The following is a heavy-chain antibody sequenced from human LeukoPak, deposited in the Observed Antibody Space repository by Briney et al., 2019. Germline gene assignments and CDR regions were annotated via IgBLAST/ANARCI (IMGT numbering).Heavy chain of an antibody. CDR2: ILPGESDT. D-gene: IGHD2-2*01. V-gene: IGHV5-51*01. Sequence: GESLKIFCRGSGYTFTSYWIGWVRPMPGKGLELMGIILPGESDTRYSPSLQGQVTISADKSTNTAYLQWSSLRASDTAIYYCVRRDITSRYVVWFDPLGQGTPVTVSS. CDR1: GYTFTSYW. J-gene: IGHJ5*02. CDR3: VRRDITSRYVVWFDP.